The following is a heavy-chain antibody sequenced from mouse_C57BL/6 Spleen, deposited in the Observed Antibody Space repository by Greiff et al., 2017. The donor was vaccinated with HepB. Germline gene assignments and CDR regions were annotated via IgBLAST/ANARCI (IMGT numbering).Heavy chain of an antibody. Sequence: EVKLKESGPELVKPGASVKISCKASGYSFTDYNMNWVKQSNGKSLEWIGVINPNYGTTSYNQKFKGKATLTVDQSSSTAYMQLNSLTSEDSAVYYCANLYYGSSEPYWGQGTLVTVSA. J-gene: IGHJ3*01. V-gene: IGHV1-39*01. CDR2: INPNYGTT. CDR1: GYSFTDYN. CDR3: ANLYYGSSEPY. D-gene: IGHD1-1*01.